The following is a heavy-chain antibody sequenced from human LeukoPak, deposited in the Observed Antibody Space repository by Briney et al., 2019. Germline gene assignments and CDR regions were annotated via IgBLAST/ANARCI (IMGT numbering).Heavy chain of an antibody. Sequence: KPSETLSLTCTASGGSMQTYFWSWIRQPPGKGLEWIGYIYNFGSTDYNPSLESGVTISVDTSKNQFSRKLRAVTAAATAVYYCARRRSDFWRGYYDPWGQGTLVTVSS. CDR1: GGSMQTYF. V-gene: IGHV4-59*08. J-gene: IGHJ5*02. CDR2: IYNFGST. CDR3: ARRRSDFWRGYYDP. D-gene: IGHD3-3*01.